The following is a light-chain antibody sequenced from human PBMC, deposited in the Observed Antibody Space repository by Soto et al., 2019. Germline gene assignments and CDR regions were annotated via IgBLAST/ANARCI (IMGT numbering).Light chain of an antibody. CDR2: DAS. CDR1: QSVSSY. J-gene: IGKJ2*01. V-gene: IGKV3-11*01. Sequence: EIVLTQSPATLSLSPGERATLSCRASQSVSSYLAWYQQKPGQAPRLLFYDASNRATGIPARFSGSGSGTDFTLTISRLEPEDFAVYYCQQRSNWAYTFGQGTKLEIK. CDR3: QQRSNWAYT.